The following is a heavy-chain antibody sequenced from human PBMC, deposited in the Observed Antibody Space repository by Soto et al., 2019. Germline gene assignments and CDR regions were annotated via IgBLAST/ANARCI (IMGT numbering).Heavy chain of an antibody. Sequence: EVQLVESGGGLVKPGGSLSLSCAASGFTFSSYSMNWVRQAPGKGLEWVSSISSGRDYIYYADSVKGRFTISRDNAKISLFLQMTSLTAEDTAVYYCARSPVGDAFNVWGQGTVVTVSS. CDR2: ISSGRDYI. CDR1: GFTFSSYS. CDR3: ARSPVGDAFNV. J-gene: IGHJ3*01. V-gene: IGHV3-21*01.